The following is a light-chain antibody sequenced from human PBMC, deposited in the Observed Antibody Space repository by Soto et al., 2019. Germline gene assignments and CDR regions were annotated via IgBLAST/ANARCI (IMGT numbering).Light chain of an antibody. V-gene: IGLV1-44*01. J-gene: IGLJ3*02. CDR1: SSNIGSNA. Sequence: QAVVTQPPSASGTPGQRVTISCSGSSSNIGSNAVNWYQQLPGTAPKLLIYTHNQRPSGVPDRFSDSKSGTSASLAISGLQSEDEADYYCAAWDDSLNGWVFGGGTKVTVL. CDR2: THN. CDR3: AAWDDSLNGWV.